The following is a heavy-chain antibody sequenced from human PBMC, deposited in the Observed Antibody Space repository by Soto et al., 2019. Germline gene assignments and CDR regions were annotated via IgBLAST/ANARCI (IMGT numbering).Heavy chain of an antibody. CDR3: AKAPPTYDFPYYFDS. D-gene: IGHD3-3*01. CDR2: ISDSGSGGTT. Sequence: PGGSLRLSCAASGFTFTSCAMSWVRQAPGKGLEWVSSISDSGSGGTTYYADAVKGRFTISRDNFKDTLFLQINSLRAEDTAVYYCAKAPPTYDFPYYFDSWGQGTLVTVSS. J-gene: IGHJ4*02. V-gene: IGHV3-23*01. CDR1: GFTFTSCA.